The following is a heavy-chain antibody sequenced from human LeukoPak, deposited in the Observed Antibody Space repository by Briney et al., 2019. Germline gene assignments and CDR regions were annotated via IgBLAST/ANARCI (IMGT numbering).Heavy chain of an antibody. CDR3: ARVGFGGYSYGYVDF. J-gene: IGHJ4*02. V-gene: IGHV4-39*01. Sequence: SETLSLTCTVSGGSISSSRYSWGWIRQPPGKGLEWIGTIYDSGSTYYNPSLKSRVTISADTSKNQLSLRLSSVIAADTAVYYCARVGFGGYSYGYVDFWGQGTQVTVSS. CDR2: IYDSGST. CDR1: GGSISSSRYS. D-gene: IGHD5-18*01.